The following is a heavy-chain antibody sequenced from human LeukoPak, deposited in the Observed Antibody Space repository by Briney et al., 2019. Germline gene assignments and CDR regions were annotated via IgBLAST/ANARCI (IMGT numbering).Heavy chain of an antibody. Sequence: GGSLRLSCAASGFTFSSYWMHWVRQAPGKGLEWVSYISSSSSTIYYADSVKGRFTISRDSAKNSLYLQMNSLRAEDTAVYYCARDSAPYCMDVWGKGTTVTVSS. CDR1: GFTFSSYW. V-gene: IGHV3-48*01. D-gene: IGHD3-10*01. CDR2: ISSSSSTI. CDR3: ARDSAPYCMDV. J-gene: IGHJ6*03.